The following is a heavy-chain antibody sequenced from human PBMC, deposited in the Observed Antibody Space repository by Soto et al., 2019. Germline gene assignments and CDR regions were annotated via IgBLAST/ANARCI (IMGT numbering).Heavy chain of an antibody. CDR1: GGSISSYY. D-gene: IGHD6-19*01. Sequence: SETLSLTCTVSGGSISSYYWSWIRQPPGKGLEWIGYIYYSGSTNYNPSLKSRVTISVDTSKNQFSLKLSSVTAADTAVYYCARLIAVAVGFDYWGQGTLVTVSS. V-gene: IGHV4-59*08. J-gene: IGHJ4*02. CDR2: IYYSGST. CDR3: ARLIAVAVGFDY.